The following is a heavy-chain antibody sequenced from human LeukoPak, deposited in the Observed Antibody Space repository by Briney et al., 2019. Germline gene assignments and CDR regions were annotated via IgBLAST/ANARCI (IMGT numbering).Heavy chain of an antibody. CDR3: ASSPGGFDY. J-gene: IGHJ4*02. CDR2: ISSSSPI. D-gene: IGHD1-26*01. V-gene: IGHV3-48*01. CDR1: GFSFSSYN. Sequence: GGSLGLSCAASGFSFSSYNMNWVRQVPGKGLEWVSYISSSSPIYYADSVKGRFTISRDNAKNSLYLQMNSLRAEDTAVYYCASSPGGFDYWGQGTLVTVSS.